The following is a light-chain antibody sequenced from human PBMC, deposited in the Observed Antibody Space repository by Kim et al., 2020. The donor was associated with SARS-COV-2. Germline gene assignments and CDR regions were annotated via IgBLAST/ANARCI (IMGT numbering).Light chain of an antibody. V-gene: IGLV6-57*01. CDR2: EDN. CDR1: TGTIANNY. CDR3: QSYDASSVV. J-gene: IGLJ7*01. Sequence: NCMLTQPHSVSESPGKTVTISCTRSTGTIANNYVQWYQHRPGSSPTTVIFEDNRRPSGVPDRFSGSIDSSSNSASLTISGLKTEDEADYYCQSYDASSVVFGGGTQLTVL.